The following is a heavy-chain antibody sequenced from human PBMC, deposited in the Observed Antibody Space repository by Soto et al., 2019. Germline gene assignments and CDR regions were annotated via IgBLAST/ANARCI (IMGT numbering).Heavy chain of an antibody. D-gene: IGHD2-15*01. CDR3: ARHRGVTQPRPTPKGYFDL. V-gene: IGHV4-34*01. J-gene: IGHJ2*01. CDR1: GGSFSGYY. CDR2: INHSGST. Sequence: QVQLQQWGAGLLKPSETLSLPCAVYGGSFSGYYWSWIRQPPGKGLEWIGEINHSGSTNYNPSLRRRVTISVDASKNQFSLKLSSVTAADTAVYYCARHRGVTQPRPTPKGYFDLWGRGTLVTVSS.